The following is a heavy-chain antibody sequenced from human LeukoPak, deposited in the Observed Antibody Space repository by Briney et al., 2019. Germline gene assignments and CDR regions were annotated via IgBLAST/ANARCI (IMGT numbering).Heavy chain of an antibody. Sequence: GGSLRLSCAASGFTFSTYWMHWVRQTPGKGLVWVSRINSDGTSTTYADSVRGRFTISKDNAKNTLYLQMNSLRAEDTAVYYCARATYSTYPNDHWGRGTLVTVSS. CDR3: ARATYSTYPNDH. CDR1: GFTFSTYW. CDR2: INSDGTST. J-gene: IGHJ4*02. V-gene: IGHV3-74*01. D-gene: IGHD4-11*01.